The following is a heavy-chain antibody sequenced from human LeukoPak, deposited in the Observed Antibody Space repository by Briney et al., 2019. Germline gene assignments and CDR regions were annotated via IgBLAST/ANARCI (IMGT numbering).Heavy chain of an antibody. CDR3: ARDGYYGSGPPDY. Sequence: SQTLSLTCTVSGGSISSGGYYWSRIRQHPGKGLEWIGYIYYSGSTYYNPSLKSRVTISVDTSKNQFSLKLSSVTAADTAVYYCARDGYYGSGPPDYWGQGTLVTVSS. J-gene: IGHJ4*02. CDR1: GGSISSGGYY. V-gene: IGHV4-31*03. CDR2: IYYSGST. D-gene: IGHD3-10*01.